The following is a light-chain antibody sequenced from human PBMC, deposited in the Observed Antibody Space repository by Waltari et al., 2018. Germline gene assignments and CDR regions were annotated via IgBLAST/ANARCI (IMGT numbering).Light chain of an antibody. Sequence: QSVLTQPPSVSAAPGQKVTISCSGTTSNIGNNYVSWYQQFPGAAPKVLIYGNDRRASGIPDRFPGSKSGTSATLDIIDLQPGDEADYYCGTWDNALSAVFGGGTKVTVL. CDR3: GTWDNALSAV. V-gene: IGLV1-51*02. CDR1: TSNIGNNY. CDR2: GND. J-gene: IGLJ2*01.